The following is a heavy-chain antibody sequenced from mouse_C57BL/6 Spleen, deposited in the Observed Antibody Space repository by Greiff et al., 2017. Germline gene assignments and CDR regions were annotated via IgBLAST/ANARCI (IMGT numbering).Heavy chain of an antibody. D-gene: IGHD3-3*01. CDR3: TRGGGTLFAY. V-gene: IGHV1-15*01. CDR1: GYTFTDYE. Sequence: QVQLQQSGAELVRPGASVTLSCKASGYTFTDYEMHWVKQTPVHGLEWIGAIDPETGGTAYNQKFQGKAILTADKSSSTAYIELRSLTSEDAAVYYCTRGGGTLFAYWGQGTLVTVSA. CDR2: IDPETGGT. J-gene: IGHJ3*01.